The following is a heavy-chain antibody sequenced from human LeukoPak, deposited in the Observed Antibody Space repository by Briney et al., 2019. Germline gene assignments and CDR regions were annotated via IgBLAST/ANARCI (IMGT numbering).Heavy chain of an antibody. D-gene: IGHD7-27*01. CDR2: ISLSGST. J-gene: IGHJ4*02. V-gene: IGHV4-4*02. CDR3: ASRWVLTGEPY. Sequence: TLSLTSAVSRESTSSSNWWTWVRQPPGKGLEWIGEISLSGSTNYNASLKSRVTISEDKSNTQFSLKLSSVTAADAAVYYCASRWVLTGEPYWGQGTLVTVSS. CDR1: RESTSSSNW.